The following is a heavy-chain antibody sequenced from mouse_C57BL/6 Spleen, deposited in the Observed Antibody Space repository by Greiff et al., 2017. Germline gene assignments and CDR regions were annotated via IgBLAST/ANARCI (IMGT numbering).Heavy chain of an antibody. D-gene: IGHD1-2*01. CDR3: ATSTAGYAMDY. Sequence: QVQLQQPGAELVMPGASVKLSCKASGYTFTSYWMHWVKQRPGQGLEWIGEIDPSDSYTNYNQKFKGKSTLTVDKSSSTAYMQLSSLTSEDSAVYYCATSTAGYAMDYWGKGTSVTVSS. CDR1: GYTFTSYW. CDR2: IDPSDSYT. V-gene: IGHV1-69*01. J-gene: IGHJ4*01.